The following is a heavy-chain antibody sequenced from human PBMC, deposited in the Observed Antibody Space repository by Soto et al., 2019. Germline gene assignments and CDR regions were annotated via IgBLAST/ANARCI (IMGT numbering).Heavy chain of an antibody. CDR1: GYTFTSYA. CDR2: INAGNGNT. D-gene: IGHD6-13*01. J-gene: IGHJ4*02. CDR3: ARRGYMEQKLVFAY. V-gene: IGHV1-3*01. Sequence: QVQLVQSGAEVKKPGASVKVSCKASGYTFTSYAMHWVRQAPGQRLEWMGWINAGNGNTKYSQKFQGRVTSTRDTSASTAYMELSSLRSEDTAVYYCARRGYMEQKLVFAYWGQGTLVTVSS.